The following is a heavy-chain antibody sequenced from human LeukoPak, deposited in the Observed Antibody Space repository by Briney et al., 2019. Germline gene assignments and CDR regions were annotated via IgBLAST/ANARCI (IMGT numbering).Heavy chain of an antibody. Sequence: GASVKVSCKASGYTFTSYDINWVRQATGQGLEWMGWMNPNSGNTGYAQKFQGRVTMTRNTSISTAYMELRSLRSDDTAVYYCARVGYYDILTGYFYYYYGMDVWGQGTTVTVSS. J-gene: IGHJ6*02. CDR1: GYTFTSYD. CDR3: ARVGYYDILTGYFYYYYGMDV. CDR2: MNPNSGNT. V-gene: IGHV1-8*01. D-gene: IGHD3-9*01.